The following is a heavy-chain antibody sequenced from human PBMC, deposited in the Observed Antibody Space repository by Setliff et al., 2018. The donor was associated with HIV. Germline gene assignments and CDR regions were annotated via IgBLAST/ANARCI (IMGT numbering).Heavy chain of an antibody. Sequence: SETLSLTCAVYGGSLSDQYWSWIRQPPGKGLEWIGEINYSGTTYYNPSLKSRLTISVVTSKNQFSLNLTSVTAADTAVYYCARNRGRWELLRDYYYYYMDVWGKGTTVTVSS. J-gene: IGHJ6*03. CDR2: INYSGTT. CDR3: ARNRGRWELLRDYYYYYMDV. CDR1: GGSLSDQY. D-gene: IGHD1-26*01. V-gene: IGHV4-34*01.